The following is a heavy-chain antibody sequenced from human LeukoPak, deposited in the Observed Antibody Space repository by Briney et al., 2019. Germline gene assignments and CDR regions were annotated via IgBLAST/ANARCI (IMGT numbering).Heavy chain of an antibody. Sequence: SETLSLTCAVYGGSFSGYYWSWIRQPPGKGLEWIGEINHSGSTNYNPSLKSRVTISVDTSKNQFSLKLSSVTAADTAVYYCARRSSGWYPSTLYYYYYMDVWGKGTTVAISS. J-gene: IGHJ6*03. CDR1: GGSFSGYY. V-gene: IGHV4-34*01. CDR2: INHSGST. D-gene: IGHD6-19*01. CDR3: ARRSSGWYPSTLYYYYYMDV.